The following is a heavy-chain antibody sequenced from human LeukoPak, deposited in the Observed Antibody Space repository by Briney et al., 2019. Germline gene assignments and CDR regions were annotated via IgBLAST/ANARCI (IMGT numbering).Heavy chain of an antibody. Sequence: GGSLRLSCEVSGFTFSTYGMSWVRQAPGKGLEWVSAITGSGGRTYYADSVKGRFTISRDNSKNTLYLQMNSLRAEDTAVYYCARGRRGYSYGLRYWGQGTLVTVSS. D-gene: IGHD5-18*01. CDR3: ARGRRGYSYGLRY. V-gene: IGHV3-23*01. J-gene: IGHJ4*02. CDR1: GFTFSTYG. CDR2: ITGSGGRT.